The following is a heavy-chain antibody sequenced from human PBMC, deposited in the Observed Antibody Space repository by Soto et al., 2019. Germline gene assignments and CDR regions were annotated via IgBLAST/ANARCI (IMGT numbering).Heavy chain of an antibody. J-gene: IGHJ6*02. Sequence: QVQLVQSGAEVKKPGASVKVSCKASGYTFTSYGISWVRQAPGQGLEWIGWISAYNGNTNYAQKLQGRVTMTTDTSTSTAYMELRSLRSDDTAVYYWARGRGWFGELLNPASSMDVWGQGTTVTVSS. D-gene: IGHD3-10*01. V-gene: IGHV1-18*01. CDR2: ISAYNGNT. CDR3: ARGRGWFGELLNPASSMDV. CDR1: GYTFTSYG.